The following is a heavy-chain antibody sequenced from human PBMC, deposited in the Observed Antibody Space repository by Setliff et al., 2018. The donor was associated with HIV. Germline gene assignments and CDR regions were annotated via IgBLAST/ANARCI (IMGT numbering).Heavy chain of an antibody. CDR1: GYAISSGYY. D-gene: IGHD1-20*01. V-gene: IGHV4-38-2*01. Sequence: SETLSLTCAVSGYAISSGYYWGWIRRPPGKGLEWIGEINYSGSTNYNPSLTSRVIISVDTSKNQFSVKLNSVTAADTAVYYCARHDASYYKWNDEVIWNHYGLDVWGQGTTVTVSS. CDR2: INYSGST. CDR3: ARHDASYYKWNDEVIWNHYGLDV. J-gene: IGHJ6*02.